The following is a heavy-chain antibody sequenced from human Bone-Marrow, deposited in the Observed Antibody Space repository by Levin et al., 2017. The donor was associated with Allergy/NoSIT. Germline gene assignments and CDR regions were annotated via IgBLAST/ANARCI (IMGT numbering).Heavy chain of an antibody. CDR3: ARDPANWGYYFDY. Sequence: GESLKISCAASGFTFSSYAMHWVRQAPGKGLEWVAVISYDGSNKYYADSVKGRFTISRDNSKNTLYLQMNSLRAEDTAVYYCARDPANWGYYFDYWGQGTLVTVSS. D-gene: IGHD7-27*01. CDR2: ISYDGSNK. V-gene: IGHV3-30-3*01. CDR1: GFTFSSYA. J-gene: IGHJ4*02.